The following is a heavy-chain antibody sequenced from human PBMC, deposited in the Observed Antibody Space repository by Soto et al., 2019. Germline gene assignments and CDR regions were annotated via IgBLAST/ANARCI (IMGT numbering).Heavy chain of an antibody. J-gene: IGHJ6*03. CDR1: GFTFSDFY. V-gene: IGHV3-11*01. CDR3: AKDSAYDFYYYYYIDV. Sequence: GGSLRLSCAVSGFTFSDFYMSWIRQAPGKGPEWVSYISDGGSSTYYADSVKGRFTISRDNSKNTLYLQMNSLRAEDTAVYYCAKDSAYDFYYYYYIDVWRKGTTVTVSS. D-gene: IGHD5-12*01. CDR2: ISDGGSST.